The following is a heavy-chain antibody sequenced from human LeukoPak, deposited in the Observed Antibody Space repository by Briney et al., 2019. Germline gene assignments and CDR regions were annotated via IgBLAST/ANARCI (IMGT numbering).Heavy chain of an antibody. CDR1: GGSISSYY. J-gene: IGHJ4*02. CDR3: ASHNSAGYSSGWYYFDY. D-gene: IGHD6-19*01. CDR2: IFYSGST. Sequence: SETLSLTCTVSGGSISSYYWSWIRQPPGKGLEWIGYIFYSGSTNYNPSLKSRVTISVDTSKNQFSLKLSSVTAADTAVYYCASHNSAGYSSGWYYFDYWGQGTLVTVSS. V-gene: IGHV4-59*08.